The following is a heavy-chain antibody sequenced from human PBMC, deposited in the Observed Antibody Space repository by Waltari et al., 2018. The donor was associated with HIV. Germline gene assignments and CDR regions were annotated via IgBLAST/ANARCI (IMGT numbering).Heavy chain of an antibody. CDR2: IYYSGGT. CDR3: ARLGGSGSYFNWFDP. J-gene: IGHJ5*02. V-gene: IGHV4-59*08. CDR1: GGSISSYY. D-gene: IGHD1-26*01. Sequence: QVQLQESGPGLVKPSETLSLTCTVSGGSISSYYWSWIRQPPGKGLEWIGYIYYSGGTNYNPSLKSRVTISVDTSKNQFSLKLSSVTAADTAVYYCARLGGSGSYFNWFDPWGQGTLVTVSS.